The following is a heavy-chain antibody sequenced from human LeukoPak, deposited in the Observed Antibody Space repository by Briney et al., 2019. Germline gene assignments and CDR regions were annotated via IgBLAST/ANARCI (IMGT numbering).Heavy chain of an antibody. CDR1: GYTFTDYY. V-gene: IGHV1-2*02. J-gene: IGHJ3*01. Sequence: ASVKVSCKASGYTFTDYYIHWVRQAPGQGLEWMGWINPKNGGTNNVQKFQGRVTMTRDTSISTAYMEMSTLRSDDTAVYYCARLATWGSWGQGTMVTVSS. CDR2: INPKNGGT. CDR3: ARLATWGS. D-gene: IGHD3-16*01.